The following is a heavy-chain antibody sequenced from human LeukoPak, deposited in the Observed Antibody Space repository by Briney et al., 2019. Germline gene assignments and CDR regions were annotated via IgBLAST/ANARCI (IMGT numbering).Heavy chain of an antibody. Sequence: SETLSLTCTVSGGSISSSSYYWGWIRQPPGKGLEWIGSIYYSGSIYYNPSLKCRVTISVDTSKNQFSLKLSSVTAADTAVYYCARKGRPYYYYYYMDVWGKGTTVTISS. CDR1: GGSISSSSYY. V-gene: IGHV4-39*01. CDR3: ARKGRPYYYYYYMDV. CDR2: IYYSGSI. J-gene: IGHJ6*03.